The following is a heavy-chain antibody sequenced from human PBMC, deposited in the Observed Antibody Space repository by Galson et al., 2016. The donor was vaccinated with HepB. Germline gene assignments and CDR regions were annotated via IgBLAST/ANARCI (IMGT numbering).Heavy chain of an antibody. Sequence: SVKVSCKASGYTFTTYGISWVRQAPGQGLEWMGWISAYNGNTHYAQKLQGRVTMPTDTSTSTAYMELRSLRSDDTAVYYCARDPRKIRYQLLEIYYYYYAMDVWGQGTTVTVSS. CDR2: ISAYNGNT. CDR1: GYTFTTYG. D-gene: IGHD2-2*01. J-gene: IGHJ6*02. V-gene: IGHV1-18*01. CDR3: ARDPRKIRYQLLEIYYYYYAMDV.